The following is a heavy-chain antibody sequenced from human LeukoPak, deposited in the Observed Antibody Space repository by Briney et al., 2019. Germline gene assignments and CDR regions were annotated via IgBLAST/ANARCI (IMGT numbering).Heavy chain of an antibody. V-gene: IGHV3-23*01. CDR3: AKAETKSYGSGSYLFYY. CDR2: ISGSGGST. J-gene: IGHJ4*02. CDR1: GFTFSSYA. D-gene: IGHD3-10*01. Sequence: PGGSLRLSCAASGFTFSSYAMSWVRQAPGKGLEWVSAISGSGGSTYYADSVKGRFTISRDNSKNTLYLQMNSLRAEDTAVYYCAKAETKSYGSGSYLFYYWGQGILVTVSS.